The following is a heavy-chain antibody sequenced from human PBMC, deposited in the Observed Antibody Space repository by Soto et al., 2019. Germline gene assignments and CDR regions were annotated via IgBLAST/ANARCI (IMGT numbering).Heavy chain of an antibody. V-gene: IGHV1-18*01. CDR3: ARDWIEVAGDFDY. J-gene: IGHJ4*02. CDR2: ISAYNGNT. CDR1: GGTFSSYT. Sequence: ASVKVSCKASGGTFSSYTISWVRQAPGQGLEWMGWISAYNGNTNYAQKLQGRVTMTTDTSTSTAYMELRSLRSDDTAVYYCARDWIEVAGDFDYWAQGTLVPVSS. D-gene: IGHD6-19*01.